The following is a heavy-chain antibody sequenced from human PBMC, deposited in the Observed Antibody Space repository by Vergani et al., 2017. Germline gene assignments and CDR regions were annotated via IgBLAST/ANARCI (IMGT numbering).Heavy chain of an antibody. D-gene: IGHD4-17*01. J-gene: IGHJ4*02. CDR2: ISGSGGST. CDR3: AKDDGASLHDYLDS. Sequence: EVQLLESGGGLVQPGGSLRLSCATSGFTVSGYAMSWVRQAPGKGLEWVSSISGSGGSTYYADSVKGRFTISRDNSKNTLYLQMNSLSAEDTAVYYCAKDDGASLHDYLDSWGQGTLVTVSS. CDR1: GFTVSGYA. V-gene: IGHV3-23*01.